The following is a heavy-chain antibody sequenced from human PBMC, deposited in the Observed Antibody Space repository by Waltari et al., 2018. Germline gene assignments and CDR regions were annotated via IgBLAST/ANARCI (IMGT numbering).Heavy chain of an antibody. V-gene: IGHV3-21*01. CDR1: GFTFSSYS. Sequence: EVQLVESGGGLVKPGGSLRLSCAASGFTFSSYSMNWVRQAPGKGLEGVSSISSSSRYISYADSVKGRFTISRDNAKNSLYLQMNSLRAEDTAVYYCARDMVHIMIFGVVIPNFDYWGQGTLVTVSS. CDR2: ISSSSRYI. CDR3: ARDMVHIMIFGVVIPNFDY. D-gene: IGHD3-3*01. J-gene: IGHJ4*02.